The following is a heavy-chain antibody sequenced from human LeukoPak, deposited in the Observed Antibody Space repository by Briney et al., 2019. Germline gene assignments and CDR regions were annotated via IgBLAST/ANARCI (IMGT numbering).Heavy chain of an antibody. V-gene: IGHV4-59*01. CDR3: ARRDPSVRYFDL. J-gene: IGHJ2*01. Sequence: PSETLSLTCTVSGGSIGTYYWTWIRQPPGKGLEWIGYIYYSGCTSYNPSLKSRVTISVDTSKNQFSLKLSSVTAADTAVYYCARRDPSVRYFDLWGRGTLVTVSS. D-gene: IGHD5-24*01. CDR2: IYYSGCT. CDR1: GGSIGTYY.